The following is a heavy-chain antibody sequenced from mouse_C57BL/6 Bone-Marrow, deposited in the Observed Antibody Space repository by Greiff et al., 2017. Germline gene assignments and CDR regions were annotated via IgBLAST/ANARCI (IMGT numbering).Heavy chain of an antibody. CDR3: TTGYYAVDY. Sequence: DVQLQESGAELVRPGASVKLSCTASGFNIKDDYMHWVKQRPEQGLEWIGWIDPENGDTEYASKFQGKATITADTSSNTAYLQLSSLTSEDTAVYYCTTGYYAVDYWGQGTSVTVSS. CDR1: GFNIKDDY. CDR2: IDPENGDT. V-gene: IGHV14-4*01. J-gene: IGHJ4*01.